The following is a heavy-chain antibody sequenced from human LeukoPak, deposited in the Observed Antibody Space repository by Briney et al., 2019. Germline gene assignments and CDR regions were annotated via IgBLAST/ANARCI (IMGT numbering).Heavy chain of an antibody. Sequence: GGSLRLSCAASGFTFSSYGMSWVRQAPGKGLEWVSAISGSGGSTYYADSVKGRFTISRDNSKNTLYLQMNSLRAEDTAVYYCATGNGDYYYSYMDVWGKGTTVTISS. CDR1: GFTFSSYG. CDR3: ATGNGDYYYSYMDV. V-gene: IGHV3-23*01. J-gene: IGHJ6*03. CDR2: ISGSGGST. D-gene: IGHD4-17*01.